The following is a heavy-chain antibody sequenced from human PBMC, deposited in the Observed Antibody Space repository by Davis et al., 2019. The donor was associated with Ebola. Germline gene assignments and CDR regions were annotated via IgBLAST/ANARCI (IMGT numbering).Heavy chain of an antibody. V-gene: IGHV3-21*01. J-gene: IGHJ3*02. CDR3: ARDVSPTVVTRAFDI. Sequence: LSLTCAASGFTFSSYSMNWVRQAPGKGLEWVSSISSSSSYIYYADSVKGRFTISRDNAKNSLYLQMNSLRAEDTAVYYCARDVSPTVVTRAFDIWGQGTMVTVSS. CDR2: ISSSSSYI. D-gene: IGHD4-23*01. CDR1: GFTFSSYS.